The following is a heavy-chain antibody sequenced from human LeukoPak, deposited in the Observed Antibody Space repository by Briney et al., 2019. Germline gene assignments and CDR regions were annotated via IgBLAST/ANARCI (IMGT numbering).Heavy chain of an antibody. CDR1: GGSFSGYY. CDR2: INHSGST. V-gene: IGHV4-34*01. J-gene: IGHJ4*02. CDR3: ARGKGRRLDY. Sequence: SETLSLTCAVYGGSFSGYYWSWIRQPPGKGLEWIGEINHSGSTNYNPSLKSRVTISVDTSKNQFSLKLSSVTAADTAVYYCARGKGRRLDYWGRGTLVTVSS. D-gene: IGHD2-15*01.